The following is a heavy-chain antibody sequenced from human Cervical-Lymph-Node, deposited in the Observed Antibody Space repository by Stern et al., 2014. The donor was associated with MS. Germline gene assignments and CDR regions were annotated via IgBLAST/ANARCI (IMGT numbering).Heavy chain of an antibody. J-gene: IGHJ5*02. CDR3: ARASLGGYDWFDP. CDR2: IHHSGTT. CDR1: GDSITSDTW. V-gene: IGHV4-4*02. Sequence: QVQLQESGPGLVKASGTLSLTCAVSGDSITSDTWWSWVRQPPRKGLEWIGEIHHSGTTNYNPSLASRLTISFDKSKNHFPLNLTSVTAADTAVYYCARASLGGYDWFDPWGQGTLVTVSS. D-gene: IGHD5-12*01.